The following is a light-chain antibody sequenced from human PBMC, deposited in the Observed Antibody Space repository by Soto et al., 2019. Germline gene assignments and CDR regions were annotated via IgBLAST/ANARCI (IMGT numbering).Light chain of an antibody. CDR3: MQAMQVPIT. CDR1: QSVNSM. V-gene: IGKV3-15*01. J-gene: IGKJ5*01. Sequence: EIVMTQSPATLSVSPGGRASGCCRASQSVNSMLAWYQQKPGQAPRLLIYGASTRATGIPARFSGSGSGTNFTLRISRVETDDFGIYYCMQAMQVPITFGQGTRLEIK. CDR2: GAS.